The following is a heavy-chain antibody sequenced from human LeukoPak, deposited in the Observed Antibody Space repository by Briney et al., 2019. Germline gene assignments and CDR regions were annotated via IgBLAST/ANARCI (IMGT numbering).Heavy chain of an antibody. CDR1: GFTFSRYY. J-gene: IGHJ4*02. V-gene: IGHV3-7*03. CDR2: IKQDGSEK. D-gene: IGHD3-10*01. CDR3: ARAKPKNMVRGLIMRRESRYYFDY. Sequence: PGGSLRLSCAASGFTFSRYYMTWVRQAPGKGLEWVANIKQDGSEKFYVDSVKGRFTISRDNSKSTLYIQMNSLRAEDTAVYYCARAKPKNMVRGLIMRRESRYYFDYRGQGTLVTVSS.